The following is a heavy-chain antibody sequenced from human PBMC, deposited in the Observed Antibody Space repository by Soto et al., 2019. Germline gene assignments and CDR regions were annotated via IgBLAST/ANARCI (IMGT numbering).Heavy chain of an antibody. Sequence: PSETLSLTCTVSGGSISSGDYYWSWIRQPPGKGLEWIGYIYYSGSTYYNPSLKSRVTISVDTSKNQFSLKLSSVTAADTAVYYCARVGGILTGYYRMDVWGQGTTVTVSS. V-gene: IGHV4-30-4*01. D-gene: IGHD3-9*01. CDR2: IYYSGST. CDR1: GGSISSGDYY. CDR3: ARVGGILTGYYRMDV. J-gene: IGHJ6*02.